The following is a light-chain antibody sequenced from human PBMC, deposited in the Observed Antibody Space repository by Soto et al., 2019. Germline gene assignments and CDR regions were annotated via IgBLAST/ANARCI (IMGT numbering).Light chain of an antibody. Sequence: EIVLTQSPGTLSLSPGERATLSCRASQSLTSTYLAWYQQKPGQAPRLLIYGASNRATGIPVRFSGSGSGTDFTLTISRLEPEDFAVYYCQQYRISPLTFGPGTKVDIK. J-gene: IGKJ3*01. CDR2: GAS. CDR1: QSLTSTY. V-gene: IGKV3-20*01. CDR3: QQYRISPLT.